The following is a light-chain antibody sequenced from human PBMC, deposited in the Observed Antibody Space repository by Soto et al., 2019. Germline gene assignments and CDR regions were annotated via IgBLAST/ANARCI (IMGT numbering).Light chain of an antibody. CDR2: KAS. Sequence: DIQMTQSPSTLSASVGDRVTITCRASQTISSWLAWYQQKPGKAPKLLIYKASTLESGVQSRCSGSGSGTDFTLTVTSLQPEDFATYYCQQYSYYATFGQGTKVEIK. J-gene: IGKJ1*01. CDR3: QQYSYYAT. CDR1: QTISSW. V-gene: IGKV1-5*03.